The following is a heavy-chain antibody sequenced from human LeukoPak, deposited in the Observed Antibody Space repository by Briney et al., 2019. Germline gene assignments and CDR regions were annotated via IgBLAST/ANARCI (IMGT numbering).Heavy chain of an antibody. CDR3: ARGSSGSGSYYYYYMDV. D-gene: IGHD3-10*01. V-gene: IGHV4-4*07. J-gene: IGHJ6*03. CDR2: IYTSGST. Sequence: PSETLSLTCTGSGGSISSYYWSWIRQPAGKGLEWIGRIYTSGSTNYNPSLKSRVTMSVDTSKNQFSLKLSSVTAADTAVYYCARGSSGSGSYYYYYMDVWGKGTTVTVSS. CDR1: GGSISSYY.